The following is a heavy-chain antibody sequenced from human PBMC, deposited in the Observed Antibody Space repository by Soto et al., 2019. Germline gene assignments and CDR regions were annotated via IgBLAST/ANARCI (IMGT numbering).Heavy chain of an antibody. CDR3: ARAAEKYYYDSSGYLPSD. D-gene: IGHD3-22*01. Sequence: GGSLRLSCAASGFTFSSYWMHWVRQAPGKGLVWVSRINSDGSSTSYADSVKGRFTISRDNAKNSLYLQMNSLRAEDTAVYYCARAAEKYYYDSSGYLPSDWGQGTLVTVSS. J-gene: IGHJ4*02. CDR1: GFTFSSYW. CDR2: INSDGSST. V-gene: IGHV3-74*01.